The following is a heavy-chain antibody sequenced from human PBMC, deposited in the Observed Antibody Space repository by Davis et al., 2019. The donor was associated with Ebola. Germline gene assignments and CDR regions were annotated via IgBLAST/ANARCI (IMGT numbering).Heavy chain of an antibody. Sequence: PGGSLRLSCAASGFTFSSYEMNWVRQAPGKGLEWVSYISSSGSTIYYADSVKGRFTISRDNSKNTLYLQMNSLRAEDTAVYYCAKDPFVLVVYAPVMDVWGQGTTVTVSS. CDR3: AKDPFVLVVYAPVMDV. V-gene: IGHV3-48*03. J-gene: IGHJ6*02. CDR1: GFTFSSYE. D-gene: IGHD2-8*02. CDR2: ISSSGSTI.